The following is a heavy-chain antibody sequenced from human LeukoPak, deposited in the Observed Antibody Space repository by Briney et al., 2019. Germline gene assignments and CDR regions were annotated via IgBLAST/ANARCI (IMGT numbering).Heavy chain of an antibody. CDR3: AEGYCTNGVCSHFAY. V-gene: IGHV1-69*04. J-gene: IGHJ4*02. Sequence: SVKVSCKASGGTFSSYAISWVRQAPGQGLEWMGRIIPILGIANYAQKFQGRVTITADKSTSTAYMGLSSLRSEDTAVYYCAEGYCTNGVCSHFAYWGQGTLVTVSS. CDR2: IIPILGIA. CDR1: GGTFSSYA. D-gene: IGHD2-8*01.